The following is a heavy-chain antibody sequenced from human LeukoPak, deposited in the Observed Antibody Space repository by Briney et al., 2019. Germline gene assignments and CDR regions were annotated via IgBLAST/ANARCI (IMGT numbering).Heavy chain of an antibody. D-gene: IGHD3-10*01. CDR2: IYYSGST. Sequence: PSETLSLTCTVSGGSISSYYWSSIRQPPGKGLEWIGYIYYSGSTNYNPSLKSRVTISVDTSKNQFSLKLSSVTAADTAVYYCARDRHGSGSAHSFDPWGQGTLVTVSS. CDR3: ARDRHGSGSAHSFDP. J-gene: IGHJ5*02. CDR1: GGSISSYY. V-gene: IGHV4-59*01.